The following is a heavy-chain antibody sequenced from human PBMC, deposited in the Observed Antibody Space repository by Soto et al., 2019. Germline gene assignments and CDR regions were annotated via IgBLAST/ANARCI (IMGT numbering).Heavy chain of an antibody. CDR1: GYTFTSYA. J-gene: IGHJ4*02. CDR3: ARPSDDDDSSGYYDVFFDY. CDR2: INAGNGNT. D-gene: IGHD3-22*01. Sequence: RASVKVSCKASGYTFTSYAMHWVRQAPGQRLEWMGWINAGNGNTKYSQKFQGRVTITRDTSASTAYMEPSSLRSEDTAVYYCARPSDDDDSSGYYDVFFDYWGQRSLVTVSS. V-gene: IGHV1-3*01.